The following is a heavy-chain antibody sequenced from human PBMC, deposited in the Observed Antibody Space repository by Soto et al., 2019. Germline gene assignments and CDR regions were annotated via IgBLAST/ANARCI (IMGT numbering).Heavy chain of an antibody. Sequence: GGSLRLSCAASGFTFSSYGMHWVRQAPGKGLEWVAVIWYDGSNKYYADSVKGRFTISRDNSKNTLYLQMNSLRAEDTAVYYCARDGSTQNYYYMDVWGKGTTVTVSS. D-gene: IGHD2-15*01. CDR3: ARDGSTQNYYYMDV. V-gene: IGHV3-33*01. CDR2: IWYDGSNK. CDR1: GFTFSSYG. J-gene: IGHJ6*03.